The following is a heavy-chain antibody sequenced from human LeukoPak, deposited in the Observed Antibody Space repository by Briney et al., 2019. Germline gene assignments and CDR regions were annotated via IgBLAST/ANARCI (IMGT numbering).Heavy chain of an antibody. CDR2: IRFDESDK. D-gene: IGHD3-22*01. V-gene: IGHV3-30*02. Sequence: GGSLRLSCAASGFTFSAYGMHWVRQAPGKGLEWVAFIRFDESDKYYADSVKGRFTISRDNSKNTLFLQMRSLTTEDTAVYYCARAGYDSSGYYYRDAFDIWGQGTMVTVSS. CDR3: ARAGYDSSGYYYRDAFDI. J-gene: IGHJ3*02. CDR1: GFTFSAYG.